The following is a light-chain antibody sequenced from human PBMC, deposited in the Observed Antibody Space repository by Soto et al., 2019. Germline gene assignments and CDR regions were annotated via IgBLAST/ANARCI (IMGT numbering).Light chain of an antibody. CDR1: QGISSY. CDR2: AAS. J-gene: IGKJ5*01. Sequence: FLSASVGDRVTITCRASQGISSYLAWYQQKPGKAPKLLIYAASTLQSGVPSRFSGSGSGTEFTLTISSLQPEDFATYYCQQLNSYPAITFGQGTRLEIK. V-gene: IGKV1-9*01. CDR3: QQLNSYPAIT.